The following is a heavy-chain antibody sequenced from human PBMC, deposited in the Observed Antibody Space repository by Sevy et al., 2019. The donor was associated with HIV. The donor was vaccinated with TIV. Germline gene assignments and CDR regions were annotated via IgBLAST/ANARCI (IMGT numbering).Heavy chain of an antibody. CDR2: ISGGGGST. V-gene: IGHV3-23*01. J-gene: IGHJ4*02. D-gene: IGHD3-3*01. Sequence: GGSLRLSCAASEFTFSSYATSWVRQAPGKGLEWVSAISGGGGSTYYADSVKGRFTISRDNSKNTLYLQMKSLRAEDTAVYYCAKDRKYDFWSGYPGYWGQGTLVTVSS. CDR3: AKDRKYDFWSGYPGY. CDR1: EFTFSSYA.